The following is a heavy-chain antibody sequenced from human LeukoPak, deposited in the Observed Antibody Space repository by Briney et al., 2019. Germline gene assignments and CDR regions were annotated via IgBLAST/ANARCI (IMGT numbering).Heavy chain of an antibody. CDR3: ARDRRYCSGGSCYLFDY. CDR2: IKQDGSEK. J-gene: IGHJ4*02. V-gene: IGHV3-7*01. CDR1: EFTLITYS. D-gene: IGHD2-15*01. Sequence: GVLRLSCAASEFTLITYSMSWVRQAPGKGLEWVANIKQDGSEKYYVDSVKGRFTISRDNAKNSLYLQMNSLRAEDTAVYYCARDRRYCSGGSCYLFDYWGQGTLVTVSS.